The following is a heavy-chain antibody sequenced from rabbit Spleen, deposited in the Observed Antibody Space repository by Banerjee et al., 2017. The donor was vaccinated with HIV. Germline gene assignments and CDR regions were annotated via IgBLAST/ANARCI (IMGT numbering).Heavy chain of an antibody. J-gene: IGHJ4*01. CDR2: IDPVFGIT. CDR3: VREVAAKFGL. V-gene: IGHV1S7*01. CDR1: GFTLSSYY. D-gene: IGHD4-1*01. Sequence: QLEESAGGLVQPGGSLKLSCKASGFTLSSYYMNWVRQAPGKGLEWIGYIDPVFGITYYANWVNGRFTISRDNAQNTVFLQMTSLTAADTATYFCVREVAAKFGLWGPGTLVTVS.